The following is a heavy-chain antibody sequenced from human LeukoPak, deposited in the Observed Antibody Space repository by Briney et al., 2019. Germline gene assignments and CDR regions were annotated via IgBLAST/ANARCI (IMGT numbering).Heavy chain of an antibody. D-gene: IGHD3-16*01. CDR2: INPDSGFT. J-gene: IGHJ4*02. Sequence: ASVKVSCKASGYKFTDDYMHWVRQAPGQGLEFMGWINPDSGFTNYAQKFKGRVPMTRDTSISTAYLEVRSLTSDDTAVYYCAPTAEAYTSWWKVWGQGTLVTVSS. V-gene: IGHV1-2*02. CDR3: APTAEAYTSWWKV. CDR1: GYKFTDDY.